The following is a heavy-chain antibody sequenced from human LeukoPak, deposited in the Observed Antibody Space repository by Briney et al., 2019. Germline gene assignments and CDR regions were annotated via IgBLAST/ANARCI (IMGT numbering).Heavy chain of an antibody. D-gene: IGHD3-3*01. Sequence: SETLSLTCTVSGGSLSSYYWSWIRQPPGKGLELIGSLFSTGSATLNPSLKSRVTMSLDTSKSQFSLKLSSVTAEDSAVYYCARFKSGGFSYFDSWGQGTLVAVSS. J-gene: IGHJ4*02. V-gene: IGHV4-4*07. CDR2: LFSTGSA. CDR3: ARFKSGGFSYFDS. CDR1: GGSLSSYY.